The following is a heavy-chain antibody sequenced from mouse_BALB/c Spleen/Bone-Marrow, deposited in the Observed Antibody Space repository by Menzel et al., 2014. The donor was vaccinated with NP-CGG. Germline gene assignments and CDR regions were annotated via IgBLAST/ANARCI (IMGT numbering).Heavy chain of an antibody. CDR1: GFNIKDTY. D-gene: IGHD1-1*01. CDR3: VMYYYGSSLFAY. CDR2: IDPANGNT. V-gene: IGHV14-3*02. Sequence: EVQRVESGAELVKPGASVKLSCTASGFNIKDTYMHWVKQRPEQGLEWIGRIDPANGNTKYDPKFQGKATITADTSSNTAYLQLSSLTSEDTAVYYCVMYYYGSSLFAYWGQGTLVTVSA. J-gene: IGHJ3*01.